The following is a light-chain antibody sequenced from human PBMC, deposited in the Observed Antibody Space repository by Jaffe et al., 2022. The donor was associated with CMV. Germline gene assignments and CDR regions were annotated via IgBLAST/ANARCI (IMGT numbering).Light chain of an antibody. V-gene: IGKV4-1*01. CDR2: WAS. CDR1: QSVLYSSNNKNY. J-gene: IGKJ4*01. Sequence: DIVMTQSPDSLAVSLGERATINCKSSQSVLYSSNNKNYFAWYQQKPGQPPKLLISWASTRESGVPDRFSGSGSGTDFTLTIGSLQAEDVAVYYCQQYYSSPLTFGGGTKVEIK. CDR3: QQYYSSPLT.